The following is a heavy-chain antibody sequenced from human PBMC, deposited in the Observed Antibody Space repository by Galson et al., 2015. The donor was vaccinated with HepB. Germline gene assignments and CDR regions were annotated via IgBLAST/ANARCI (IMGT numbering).Heavy chain of an antibody. D-gene: IGHD3-3*02. CDR1: QFNFNRHW. V-gene: IGHV3-7*03. J-gene: IGHJ4*02. CDR2: INEDGSEK. Sequence: SLRLSCAASQFNFNRHWMSWVRQAPGKGLEWVANINEDGSEKNYVDSVKGRFTISRDNAKNSLYLQMHSLRAEDTAVYYCAREPSADSIWGQGTLATVSS. CDR3: AREPSADSI.